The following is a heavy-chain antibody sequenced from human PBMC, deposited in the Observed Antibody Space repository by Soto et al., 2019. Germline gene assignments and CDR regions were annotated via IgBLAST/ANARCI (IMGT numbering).Heavy chain of an antibody. V-gene: IGHV3-33*01. D-gene: IGHD5-18*01. CDR3: ARDSLSYGPPGVSDAVDI. CDR2: IWYDGSNK. Sequence: QVQLVESGGGVVQPGRSLRLSCAASGFTFSSYGMHWVRQAPGKGLEWVAVIWYDGSNKYYADSVKGRFTISRDNSKNTLYLQMNSLRAEDTAVYYCARDSLSYGPPGVSDAVDIWGQGTMVTVSS. CDR1: GFTFSSYG. J-gene: IGHJ3*02.